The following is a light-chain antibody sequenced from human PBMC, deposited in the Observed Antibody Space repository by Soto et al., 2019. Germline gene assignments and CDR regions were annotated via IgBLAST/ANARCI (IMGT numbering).Light chain of an antibody. CDR2: DVS. Sequence: SAVSQPTLVSGPPGQSITISVTGGSRDGGGYNHVSWYQQYPGKAPKLMIHDVSNRPSGVSDRFSGSKSGNTASLTISGLQAEAEADYYCSSYTSSREKVFGTGTKVTLL. J-gene: IGLJ1*01. CDR1: SRDGGGYNH. CDR3: SSYTSSREKV. V-gene: IGLV2-14*01.